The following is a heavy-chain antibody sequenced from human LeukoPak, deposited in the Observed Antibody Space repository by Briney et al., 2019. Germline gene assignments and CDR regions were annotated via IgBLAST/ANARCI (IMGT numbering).Heavy chain of an antibody. CDR3: ARGCSGGSCYESKFDP. J-gene: IGHJ5*02. D-gene: IGHD2-15*01. CDR1: GFTFSSYW. Sequence: GGSPRLSCAASGFTFSSYWMSWVRQAPGKGLEWVASIKQDGSEKYFVDSVKGRFTISRDNAKNSLYLQMNSLRAEDTAVYYCARGCSGGSCYESKFDPWGQGTLVTVSS. CDR2: IKQDGSEK. V-gene: IGHV3-7*01.